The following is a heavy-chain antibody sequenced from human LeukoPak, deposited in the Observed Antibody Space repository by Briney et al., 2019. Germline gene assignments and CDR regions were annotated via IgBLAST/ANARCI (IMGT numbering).Heavy chain of an antibody. Sequence: KPSETPSLTCAVYGGSFSGYYWSWIRQPPGKGLEWIGEINHSGSTNYNPSLKSRVTISVDTSKNQFSLKLSSVTAADTAVYYCARGYGSGNAIDYWGQGTLVTASS. CDR3: ARGYGSGNAIDY. V-gene: IGHV4-34*01. D-gene: IGHD3-10*01. J-gene: IGHJ4*02. CDR1: GGSFSGYY. CDR2: INHSGST.